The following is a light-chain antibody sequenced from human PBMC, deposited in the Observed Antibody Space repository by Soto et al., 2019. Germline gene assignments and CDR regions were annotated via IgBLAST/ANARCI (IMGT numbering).Light chain of an antibody. CDR2: AAS. V-gene: IGKV1D-12*01. CDR3: QQDKIFPVS. CDR1: QEIGSW. J-gene: IGKJ5*01. Sequence: DIQMTQSPSSVSASVGDRVTITCRASQEIGSWFAWYQQKPGKVPKLLIYAASILQSGVPSRFSGSGSGTDFTLTINNLHPEDFATYYCQQDKIFPVSFGQGKRLENK.